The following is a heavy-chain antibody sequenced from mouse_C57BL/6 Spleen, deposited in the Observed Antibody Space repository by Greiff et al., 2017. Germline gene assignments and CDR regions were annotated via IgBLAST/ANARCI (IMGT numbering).Heavy chain of an antibody. Sequence: EVKLVESGAELVKPGASVKLSCTASGFNIKDYYMHWVKQRTEQGLEWIGRIDPEDGETKYAPKFPGKATITADTSSNTAYLQLSSLTSEDTAVYYCAYGYDGFDYWGQGTTLTVSS. CDR1: GFNIKDYY. D-gene: IGHD2-2*01. J-gene: IGHJ2*01. CDR2: IDPEDGET. V-gene: IGHV14-2*01. CDR3: AYGYDGFDY.